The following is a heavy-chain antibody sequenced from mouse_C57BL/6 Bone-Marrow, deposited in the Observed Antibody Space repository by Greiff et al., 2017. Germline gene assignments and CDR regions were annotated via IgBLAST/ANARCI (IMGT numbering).Heavy chain of an antibody. V-gene: IGHV5-9*01. CDR3: AREPGTWFAY. J-gene: IGHJ3*01. CDR1: GFTFSSYT. Sequence: EVKLMESGGGLVKPGGSLKLSCAASGFTFSSYTMSWVRQTPEKRLEWVATISGGGGNTYYPDSVKGRFTISRDNAKNTLYLQMSSLRSEDTALYYCAREPGTWFAYWGQGTLVTVSA. D-gene: IGHD4-1*01. CDR2: ISGGGGNT.